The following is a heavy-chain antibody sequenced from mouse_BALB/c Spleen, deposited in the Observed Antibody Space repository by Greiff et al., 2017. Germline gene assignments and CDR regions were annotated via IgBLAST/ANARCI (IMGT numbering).Heavy chain of an antibody. CDR3: ARCGGLPHFDY. CDR1: GYTFTSYT. V-gene: IGHV1-4*01. D-gene: IGHD2-2*01. J-gene: IGHJ2*01. CDR2: INPSSGYT. Sequence: QVQLKQSGAELARPGASVKMSCKASGYTFTSYTMHWVKQRPGQGLEWIGYINPSSGYTNYNQKFKDKATLTADKSSSTAYMQLSSLTSEDSAVYYCARCGGLPHFDYWGQGTTLTASS.